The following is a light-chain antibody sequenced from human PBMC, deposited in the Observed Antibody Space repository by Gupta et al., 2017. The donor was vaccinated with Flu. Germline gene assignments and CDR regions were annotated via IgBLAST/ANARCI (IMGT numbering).Light chain of an antibody. J-gene: IGLJ3*02. CDR3: QVWDSSSDHWV. V-gene: IGLV3-21*02. CDR2: DDR. CDR1: NIGSKS. Sequence: GQTASITCGGNNIGSKSVHWYQQKPGQAPVLVVYDDRDRPSGITERFSGSNSGNTATLTISRVEAGDEADYYCQVWDSSSDHWVFGGGTKLTVL.